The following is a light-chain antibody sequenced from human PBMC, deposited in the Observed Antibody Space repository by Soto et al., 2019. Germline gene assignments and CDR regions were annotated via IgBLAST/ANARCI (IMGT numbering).Light chain of an antibody. CDR3: SSYAGTDNFXV. CDR2: EVT. CDR1: SSDVGGYNY. J-gene: IGLJ1*01. V-gene: IGLV2-8*01. Sequence: QSVLTQPPSASGSPGQSVTISCTGTSSDVGGYNYVSWYQQHPGKAPKLMIYEVTKRPSGVPDRFSGSKSASTASLTVSGLQAEDEADYYCSSYAGTDNFXVFGTGTKVTVL.